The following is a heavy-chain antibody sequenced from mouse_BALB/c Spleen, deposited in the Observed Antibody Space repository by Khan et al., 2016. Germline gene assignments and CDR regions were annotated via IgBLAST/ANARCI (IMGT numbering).Heavy chain of an antibody. J-gene: IGHJ2*01. CDR1: GCSFRNYG. CDR2: INTNTGEP. Sequence: QIQLVQSGPELKKPGETVKISCKASGCSFRNYGMNWVKQAPGKGLKWMGWINTNTGEPTYAEEFKGRFAFSLETSASTAYLQINNLKNEDTATYFCANYGSSGYFDYWGQGTTLTVSS. V-gene: IGHV9-3*02. D-gene: IGHD1-1*01. CDR3: ANYGSSGYFDY.